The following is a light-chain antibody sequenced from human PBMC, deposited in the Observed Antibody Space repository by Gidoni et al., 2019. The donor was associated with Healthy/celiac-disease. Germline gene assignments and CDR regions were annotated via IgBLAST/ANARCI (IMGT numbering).Light chain of an antibody. J-gene: IGKJ1*01. Sequence: DIVLTQSPGTLSLSPGERATLSCRASQSVSSSYLAWYQQKPGQAPRLLIYGASSRATGIPDRFSGSGSGTDFTLTISRLEPEDFAVYYCQQYGSSRTFVQGTKVEIK. CDR2: GAS. CDR3: QQYGSSRT. CDR1: QSVSSSY. V-gene: IGKV3-20*01.